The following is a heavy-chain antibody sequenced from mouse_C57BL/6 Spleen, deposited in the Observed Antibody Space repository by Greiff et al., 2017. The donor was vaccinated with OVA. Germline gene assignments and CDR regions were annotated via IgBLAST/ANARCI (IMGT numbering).Heavy chain of an antibody. CDR2: INPGSGGT. D-gene: IGHD1-1*02. CDR1: GYAFTNYL. Sequence: QVQLQQSGAELVRPGTSVKVSCKASGYAFTNYLIEWVKQRPGQGLEWIGVINPGSGGTNYNEKFKGKATLTADKSSSTAYMQLSSLTSEDSAVYYCARGNGLWGQGTTLTVSS. J-gene: IGHJ2*01. CDR3: ARGNGL. V-gene: IGHV1-54*01.